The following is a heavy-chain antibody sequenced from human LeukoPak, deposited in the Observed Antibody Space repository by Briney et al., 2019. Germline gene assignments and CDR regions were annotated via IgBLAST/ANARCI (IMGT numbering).Heavy chain of an antibody. V-gene: IGHV3-30*03. Sequence: GGSLRLSCAASGSTFSSYGMHWVRQAPGKGLEWVAVISYDGSNKYYADSVKGRFTISRDNSKSTLYLQMNSLRAEDTAVYYCASLTSLERGCIYGYGLFDYWGQGTLVTVSS. J-gene: IGHJ4*02. CDR2: ISYDGSNK. D-gene: IGHD5-18*01. CDR1: GSTFSSYG. CDR3: ASLTSLERGCIYGYGLFDY.